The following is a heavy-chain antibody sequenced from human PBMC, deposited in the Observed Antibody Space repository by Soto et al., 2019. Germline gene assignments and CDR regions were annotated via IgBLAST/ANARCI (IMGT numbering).Heavy chain of an antibody. CDR3: TTDLPNGRDDY. Sequence: EVQLVESGGGFVKPGGSLRLSCAASGFTFSNAWMYWVRQAPGKGLEWVGRIKSRSDGGTTDYAAPVKGRFSISRGDSKTTLCLQMNSLRTEDTAVYYCTTDLPNGRDDYWGQGTLVTVSS. CDR2: IKSRSDGGTT. J-gene: IGHJ4*02. D-gene: IGHD1-26*01. CDR1: GFTFSNAW. V-gene: IGHV3-15*07.